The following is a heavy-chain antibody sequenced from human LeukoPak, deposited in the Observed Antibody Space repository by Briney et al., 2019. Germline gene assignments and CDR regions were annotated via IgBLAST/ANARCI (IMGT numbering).Heavy chain of an antibody. CDR2: IYYSGST. CDR3: AAVDTAMVTPPSY. CDR1: GGSISSYY. D-gene: IGHD5-18*01. Sequence: PSETLSLTCTVSGGSISSYYWSWIRQPPGKGLEWIGYIYYSGSTNYNPSLKSRVTISVDTSKNQFSLKLSSVTAADTAVYYCAAVDTAMVTPPSYRGQGTLVTVSS. J-gene: IGHJ4*02. V-gene: IGHV4-59*08.